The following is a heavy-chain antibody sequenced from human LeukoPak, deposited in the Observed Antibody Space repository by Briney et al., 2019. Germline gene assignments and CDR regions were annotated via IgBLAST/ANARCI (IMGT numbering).Heavy chain of an antibody. CDR2: ISAYNGNT. V-gene: IGHV1-18*01. D-gene: IGHD5-24*01. J-gene: IGHJ4*02. Sequence: ASVKVSCKGSSYTFTSYGISWVRQAPGQGLERMGWISAYNGNTNYAQKLQGRVTMTTDTSTSTAYMELRSLRSDDTAVYFCARNTRRDGYNLDYWGQGTLVTVSS. CDR1: SYTFTSYG. CDR3: ARNTRRDGYNLDY.